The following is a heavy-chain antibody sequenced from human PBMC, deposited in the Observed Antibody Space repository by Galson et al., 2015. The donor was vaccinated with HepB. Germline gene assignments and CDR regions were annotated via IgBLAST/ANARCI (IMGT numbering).Heavy chain of an antibody. CDR1: GFSYGAYN. J-gene: IGHJ4*02. CDR2: ISHNSNNI. D-gene: IGHD2-2*01. CDR3: AKEGSSTWYPDS. V-gene: IGHV3-21*01. Sequence: SLRLSCATSGFSYGAYNMNWVRQPPGKGLEWVSSISHNSNNIHYRDSVKGRFIVSRDNVNKSLNLQMNSLSPEDTAVYFCAKEGSSTWYPDSWGQGTLVTVSS.